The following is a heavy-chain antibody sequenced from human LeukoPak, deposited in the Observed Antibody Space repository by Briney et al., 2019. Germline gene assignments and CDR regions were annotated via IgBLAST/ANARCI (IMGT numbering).Heavy chain of an antibody. CDR2: ISYDGSHQ. CDR3: AKREGFMGTVTHDAFDI. V-gene: IGHV3-30*18. J-gene: IGHJ3*02. CDR1: GFTFSSYG. D-gene: IGHD5-24*01. Sequence: HPGRSLRLSCAASGFTFSSYGMHWVRQAPGKGLEWVAVISYDGSHQYYADSVKGRFTISRDKSENTLYLQMNSLRAEDTAVYYCAKREGFMGTVTHDAFDIWGQGTVVIVS.